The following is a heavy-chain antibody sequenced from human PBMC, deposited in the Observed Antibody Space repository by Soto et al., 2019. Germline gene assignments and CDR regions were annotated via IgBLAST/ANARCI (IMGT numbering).Heavy chain of an antibody. CDR3: ARGLYSGSYYYYYYYYMDV. J-gene: IGHJ6*03. CDR1: GYTFTSHD. V-gene: IGHV1-8*01. CDR2: MNPNSGNT. D-gene: IGHD3-10*01. Sequence: ASVKVSCKASGYTFTSHDISCVRQATGQGLEWMGWMNPNSGNTGYAQKFQGRVTMTRNTSISTAYMELSSLRSEDAAVYYCARGLYSGSYYYYYYYYMDVWGKGTTVTVSS.